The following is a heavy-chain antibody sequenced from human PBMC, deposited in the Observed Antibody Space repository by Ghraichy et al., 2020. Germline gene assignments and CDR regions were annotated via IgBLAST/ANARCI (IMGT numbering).Heavy chain of an antibody. J-gene: IGHJ6*02. Sequence: SETLSLTCTVSGGSISNFYWSWIRQPPGKGLESIGYVYYTGSTNYNPSLKSRVTISVDTSKNQFSLRLNSVTAADTAVYYCARMGFSAGNMVRALFNGMDVWGQGTTVSVSS. V-gene: IGHV4-59*01. D-gene: IGHD3-10*01. CDR3: ARMGFSAGNMVRALFNGMDV. CDR2: VYYTGST. CDR1: GGSISNFY.